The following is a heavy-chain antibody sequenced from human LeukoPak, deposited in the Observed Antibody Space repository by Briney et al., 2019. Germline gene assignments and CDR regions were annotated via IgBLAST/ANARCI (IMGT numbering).Heavy chain of an antibody. D-gene: IGHD6-13*01. V-gene: IGHV4-59*08. CDR2: IYYSGST. J-gene: IGHJ5*02. CDR1: GGSISSYY. CDR3: ARHGGAYSSSWYGWFDP. Sequence: SETLSLTCTVSGGSISSYYWSWIRQPPGKGLEWIGYIYYSGSTNYNPSLKSRVTISVDTPKNQFSLKLSSVTAADTAVYYCARHGGAYSSSWYGWFDPWGQGTLVTVSS.